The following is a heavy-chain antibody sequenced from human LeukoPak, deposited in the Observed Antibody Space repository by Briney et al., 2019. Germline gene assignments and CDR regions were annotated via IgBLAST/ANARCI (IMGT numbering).Heavy chain of an antibody. CDR2: IWYDGSNK. CDR3: AKSVGYHSDRSGYYWLGTFDS. J-gene: IGHJ4*02. D-gene: IGHD3-22*01. V-gene: IGHV3-33*03. CDR1: GFTFSSYG. Sequence: GGSLRLSCAASGFTFSSYGMHWVRQAPGKGLEWVAVIWYDGSNKYYADSVKGRFTISRDESKNTLYLQINSLRAEDTAVYYCAKSVGYHSDRSGYYWLGTFDSWGQGTLVTVSS.